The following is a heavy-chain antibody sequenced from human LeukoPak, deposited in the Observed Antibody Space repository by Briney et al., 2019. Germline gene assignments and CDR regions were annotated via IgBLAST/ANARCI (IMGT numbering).Heavy chain of an antibody. CDR1: GFTFTTYW. Sequence: GESLRLSCAASGFTFTTYWLGWVRQPPGKGLEWVANIKQDGTEKYYVDSVKGRFTISRDNAKNSLYLQMNSLRAEDTAVYYCARTTHSSSNPYYFDYWGQGTLVTVSS. CDR3: ARTTHSSSNPYYFDY. D-gene: IGHD6-13*01. CDR2: IKQDGTEK. J-gene: IGHJ4*02. V-gene: IGHV3-7*03.